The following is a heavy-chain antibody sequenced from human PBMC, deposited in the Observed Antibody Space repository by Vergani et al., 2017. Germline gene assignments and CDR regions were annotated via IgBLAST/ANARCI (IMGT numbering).Heavy chain of an antibody. CDR3: ARTSGWNWFDP. CDR2: INAGNGNT. D-gene: IGHD6-19*01. CDR1: GYTLTSYG. Sequence: QVQLVQSGAEVKKPGASAKVSCKASGYTLTSYGISWVRQAPGQGLAWMGWINAGNGNTKYSQKFQGRVTITRDTSASTADMELSSLRSEDTAVYYCARTSGWNWFDPWGQGTLVTVSS. V-gene: IGHV1-18*01. J-gene: IGHJ5*02.